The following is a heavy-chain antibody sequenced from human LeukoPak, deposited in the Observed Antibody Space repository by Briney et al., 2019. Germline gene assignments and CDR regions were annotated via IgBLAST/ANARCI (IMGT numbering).Heavy chain of an antibody. CDR3: ARDAAPEPGDAFDI. J-gene: IGHJ3*02. D-gene: IGHD1-14*01. CDR1: GYTFTSYA. Sequence: ASVKVSCKASGYTFTSYAMHWVRQAPGQRLEWMGWINAGNGNTKYSQKFQGRVTITRDTSASTAYMELSSLRSEDTAVYYCARDAAPEPGDAFDIWGQGTMVTVSS. V-gene: IGHV1-3*01. CDR2: INAGNGNT.